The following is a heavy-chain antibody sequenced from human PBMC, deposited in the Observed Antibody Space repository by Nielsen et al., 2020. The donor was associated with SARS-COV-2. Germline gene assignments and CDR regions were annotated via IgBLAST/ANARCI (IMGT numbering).Heavy chain of an antibody. Sequence: SLRLSCTVSGGSISSGGYYWSWIRQHPGKGLEWIGYIYYSGSTYYNPSLKSRVTISVDTSKNQFSLKLSSVTAADTAVYYCARGYPELPPSYWGQGTLVTVSS. CDR1: GGSISSGGYY. V-gene: IGHV4-31*03. CDR2: IYYSGST. D-gene: IGHD3-10*01. CDR3: ARGYPELPPSY. J-gene: IGHJ4*02.